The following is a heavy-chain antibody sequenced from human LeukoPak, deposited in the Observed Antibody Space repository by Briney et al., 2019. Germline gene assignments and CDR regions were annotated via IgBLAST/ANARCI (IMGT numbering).Heavy chain of an antibody. Sequence: ASVTVSCKVSGYTLTELSMHWVRQAPGKGLEWMGGFDPEDGETIYAQKFQGRVTMTTDTSTSTAYMELRSLRSDDTAVYYCARALGSVVVMGMDAFDIWGQGTMVTVSS. CDR3: ARALGSVVVMGMDAFDI. V-gene: IGHV1-24*01. CDR2: FDPEDGET. CDR1: GYTLTELS. J-gene: IGHJ3*02. D-gene: IGHD3-22*01.